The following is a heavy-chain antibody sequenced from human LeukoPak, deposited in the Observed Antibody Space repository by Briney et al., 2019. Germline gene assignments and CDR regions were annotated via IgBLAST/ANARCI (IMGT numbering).Heavy chain of an antibody. CDR2: IFSHGET. D-gene: IGHD2-15*01. Sequence: PGGSLRLSCAASGFTVGNNYMNWVRQAPGKGLEWVSLIFSHGETSYADSVKGRLTISRDNAKNSLYLQMNSLRAEDTAVYYCARARRYLGYCSGGSCYGYFDYWGQGTLVTVSS. CDR1: GFTVGNNY. V-gene: IGHV3-66*01. CDR3: ARARRYLGYCSGGSCYGYFDY. J-gene: IGHJ4*02.